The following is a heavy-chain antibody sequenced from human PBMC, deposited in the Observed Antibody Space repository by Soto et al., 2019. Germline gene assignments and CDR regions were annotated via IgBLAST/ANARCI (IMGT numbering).Heavy chain of an antibody. V-gene: IGHV4-31*03. Sequence: QVQLQESGPGLVKPSETLSLTCTVSGGSISSDGYCWTWIRQHPGKGLEWIGCISYSVSTYYNPSLNGRVIISVDTSKNQFSLIVNSVTAADTAMYYCARGYWSKLPGYWGQGILVTVSS. CDR1: GGSISSDGYC. J-gene: IGHJ4*02. CDR3: ARGYWSKLPGY. D-gene: IGHD1-1*01. CDR2: ISYSVST.